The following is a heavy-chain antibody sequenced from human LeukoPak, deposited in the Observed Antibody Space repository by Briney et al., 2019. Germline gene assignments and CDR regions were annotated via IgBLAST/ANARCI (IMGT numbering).Heavy chain of an antibody. V-gene: IGHV4-59*01. CDR1: GGSISSYY. D-gene: IGHD3-3*01. J-gene: IGHJ3*02. CDR2: IYYSGST. CDR3: ASGRTGEGYEYYDFWSGYYIFDAFDI. Sequence: PSETLSLTCTVSGGSISSYYWSWIRQPPGKGLEWIGYIYYSGSTNYNPSLKSRVTISVDTSKNQFSLKLSSVTAADTAVYYCASGRTGEGYEYYDFWSGYYIFDAFDIWGQGTMVTVSS.